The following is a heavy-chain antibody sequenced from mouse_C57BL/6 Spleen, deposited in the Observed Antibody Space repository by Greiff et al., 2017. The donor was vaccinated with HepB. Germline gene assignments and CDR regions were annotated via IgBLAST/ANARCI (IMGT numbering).Heavy chain of an antibody. D-gene: IGHD1-1*01. Sequence: QVQLQQPGAELVMPGASVKLSCKASGYTFTSYWMHWVKQRPGQGLEWIGEIDPSDSYTNYNQKFKGKSTFTVDKSSSTAYMQLSSLTSEDSAVYYCARSYYGSSPAWFAYWGQGTLVTVSA. J-gene: IGHJ3*01. V-gene: IGHV1-69*01. CDR2: IDPSDSYT. CDR1: GYTFTSYW. CDR3: ARSYYGSSPAWFAY.